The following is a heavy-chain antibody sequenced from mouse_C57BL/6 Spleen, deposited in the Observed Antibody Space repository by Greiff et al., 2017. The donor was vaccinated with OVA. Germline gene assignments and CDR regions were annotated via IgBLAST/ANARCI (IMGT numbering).Heavy chain of an antibody. D-gene: IGHD1-1*01. V-gene: IGHV1-5*01. CDR1: GYTFTSYW. CDR3: TRRYYGSSYDAMDY. CDR2: IYPGNSDT. J-gene: IGHJ4*01. Sequence: VQLQQSGTVLARPGASVKMSCKTSGYTFTSYWMHWVKQRPGQGLEWIGAIYPGNSDTSYNQKFKGKAKLTAVTSASTAYMELSSLTNEDSAVYYCTRRYYGSSYDAMDYWGQGTSVTVSS.